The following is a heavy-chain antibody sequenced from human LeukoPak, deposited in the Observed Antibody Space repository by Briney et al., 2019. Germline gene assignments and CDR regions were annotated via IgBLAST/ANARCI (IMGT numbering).Heavy chain of an antibody. D-gene: IGHD3-10*01. CDR2: ISYDGSNK. V-gene: IGHV3-30*18. CDR3: AKDWDTSGKPDY. J-gene: IGHJ4*02. CDR1: GFTFSSYG. Sequence: GGSLRLSCAASGFTFSSYGMHWVRQAPGKGLEWVAVISYDGSNKYYADSVKGRFTISRDNSKNALYLQMNSLRAEDTAVYYCAKDWDTSGKPDYWGQGTLVTVSS.